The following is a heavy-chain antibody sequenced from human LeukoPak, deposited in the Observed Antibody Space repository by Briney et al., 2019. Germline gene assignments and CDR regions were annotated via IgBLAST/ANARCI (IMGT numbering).Heavy chain of an antibody. CDR3: AKSARDSAAGVFDY. CDR2: IRPSGDNT. J-gene: IGHJ4*02. V-gene: IGHV3-23*01. D-gene: IGHD6-13*01. CDR1: GFTFSSYD. Sequence: PGGSLRLSCAASGFTFSSYDMTRVRQAPGRGLEWVSSIRPSGDNTYYGDSVKGRFTISRDNSKNTLYLQMNSLRAEDTAVYYCAKSARDSAAGVFDYWGQGTLVTVSS.